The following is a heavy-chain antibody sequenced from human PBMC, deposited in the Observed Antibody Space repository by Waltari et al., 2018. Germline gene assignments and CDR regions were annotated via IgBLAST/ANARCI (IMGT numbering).Heavy chain of an antibody. V-gene: IGHV4-38-2*01. CDR1: GYSISSGYY. CDR2: IYHSGST. D-gene: IGHD2-15*01. J-gene: IGHJ5*02. Sequence: QVQLQESGPGLVKPSETLSLTCAVSGYSISSGYYWGWIRQPPGKGLEWIGSIYHSGSTYYNPSLKSRVTISVDTSKNQFSLKLSSVTAADTAVYYCARGYCSGGSCYSGGFDPWGQGTLVTVSS. CDR3: ARGYCSGGSCYSGGFDP.